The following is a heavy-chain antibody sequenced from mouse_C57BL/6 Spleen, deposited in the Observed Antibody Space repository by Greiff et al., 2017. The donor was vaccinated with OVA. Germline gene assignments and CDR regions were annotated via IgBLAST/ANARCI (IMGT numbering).Heavy chain of an antibody. CDR1: GFTFSSYG. V-gene: IGHV5-6*01. D-gene: IGHD1-1*01. CDR3: ARRGVLRPAWFAY. J-gene: IGHJ3*01. Sequence: EVQLVESGGDLVKPGGSLKLSCAASGFTFSSYGMSWVRQTPDKRLEWVATISSGGSYTYYPDSVKGRFTLSRDNAKNTLYLQMSRRKSEDTAMYYCARRGVLRPAWFAYWGQGTLVTVSA. CDR2: ISSGGSYT.